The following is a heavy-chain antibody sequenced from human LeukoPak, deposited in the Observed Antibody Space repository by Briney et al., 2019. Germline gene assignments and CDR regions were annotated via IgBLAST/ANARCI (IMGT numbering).Heavy chain of an antibody. CDR1: GFTFSSYA. CDR2: ISGSGGST. Sequence: GGSLRLSCAASGFTFSSYAMSWVRQAPGKGLEWVSAISGSGGSTYYADSVKGRFTISRDNAKNSLPLQMNSLGAEDTAVYYCASAVGGYAYWGQGTLVTVSS. J-gene: IGHJ4*02. D-gene: IGHD2-2*01. CDR3: ASAVGGYAY. V-gene: IGHV3-23*01.